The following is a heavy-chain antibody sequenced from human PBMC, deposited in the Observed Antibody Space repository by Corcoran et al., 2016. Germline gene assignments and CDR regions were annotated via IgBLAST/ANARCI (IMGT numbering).Heavy chain of an antibody. CDR1: GGTFSSYA. Sequence: QVQLVQSGAEVKKPGSSVKVSCKASGGTFSSYAISWVRQAPGQGLEWMGGIIPIFGTANYAQKFQGRVTITADESTSTAYMVLSSLRSEDTAVYYWARDAYYEDYYYYGMDVWGQGTTVTVSS. J-gene: IGHJ6*02. D-gene: IGHD3-3*01. CDR2: IIPIFGTA. CDR3: ARDAYYEDYYYYGMDV. V-gene: IGHV1-69*01.